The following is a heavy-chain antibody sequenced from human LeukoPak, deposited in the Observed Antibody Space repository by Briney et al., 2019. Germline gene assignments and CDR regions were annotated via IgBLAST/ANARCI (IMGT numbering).Heavy chain of an antibody. CDR2: IWYDGSNK. Sequence: PGGSLRLSCAASGFTFGSYAMSWVRQAPGKGLEWVAVIWYDGSNKYYADSVKGRFTISRENSKNTLYLQMNSLRAEDTAVYYCAKDQEYYYMDVWGKGTTVTVSS. CDR3: AKDQEYYYMDV. CDR1: GFTFGSYA. D-gene: IGHD3-16*01. J-gene: IGHJ6*03. V-gene: IGHV3-33*06.